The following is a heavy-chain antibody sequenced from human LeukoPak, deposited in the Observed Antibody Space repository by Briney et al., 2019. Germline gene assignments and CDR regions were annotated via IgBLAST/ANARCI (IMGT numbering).Heavy chain of an antibody. V-gene: IGHV4-4*02. Sequence: GTLSLTCGVSGGSITNTNYWTWVRQPPGKGLEWIGEVNLQGSTNYNPSLMGRVAISVDTSENHISLQLTSVTAADTAVYYCAREGGPYRPLDYSGQGTLVTVSS. J-gene: IGHJ4*02. CDR1: GGSITNTNY. CDR3: AREGGPYRPLDY. CDR2: VNLQGST.